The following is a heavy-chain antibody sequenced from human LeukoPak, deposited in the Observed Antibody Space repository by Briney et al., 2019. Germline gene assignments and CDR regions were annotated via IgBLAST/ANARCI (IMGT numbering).Heavy chain of an antibody. CDR1: GGSISSFY. J-gene: IGHJ4*02. CDR2: SYYSGST. Sequence: PWETLSLTCTVSGGSISSFYWSWIPQPPGRGPEWIGYSYYSGSTNNNPSLKSRVTISVGTTKTQFSLKLSSVTAADTAVYYCARESQEKDYFDYWGQGTLVTVSS. V-gene: IGHV4-59*12. CDR3: ARESQEKDYFDY. D-gene: IGHD5-24*01.